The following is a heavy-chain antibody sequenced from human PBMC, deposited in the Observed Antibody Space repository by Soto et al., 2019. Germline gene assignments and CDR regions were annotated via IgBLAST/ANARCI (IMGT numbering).Heavy chain of an antibody. J-gene: IGHJ3*02. CDR1: GDSVSSNSAA. CDR3: AREAPYSSSWFDAFDI. CDR2: TYYRSKWYN. V-gene: IGHV6-1*01. Sequence: PSQTLSLTSAISGDSVSSNSAAWNWIRQSPSRGLEWLGRTYYRSKWYNDYAVSVKSRITINPDTSKNQFSLQLNSVTPEDTAVYYCAREAPYSSSWFDAFDIWGQGTIVTVSS. D-gene: IGHD6-13*01.